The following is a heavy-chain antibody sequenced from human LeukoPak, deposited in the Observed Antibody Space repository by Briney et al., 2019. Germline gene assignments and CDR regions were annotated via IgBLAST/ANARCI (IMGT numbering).Heavy chain of an antibody. J-gene: IGHJ4*02. Sequence: SETLSLTCTVYGGSISSYYWSWIRQPPGKGLEWVGYIYYSGSTNYNPSLKSRVTISVDTSKNQFSLKLSSVTAADTALYYCARGIVYFDYWGQGTLVTVSS. V-gene: IGHV4-59*01. CDR2: IYYSGST. D-gene: IGHD3-22*01. CDR3: ARGIVYFDY. CDR1: GGSISSYY.